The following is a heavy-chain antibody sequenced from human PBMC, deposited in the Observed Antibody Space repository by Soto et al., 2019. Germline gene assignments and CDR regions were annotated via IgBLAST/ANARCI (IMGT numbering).Heavy chain of an antibody. J-gene: IGHJ4*02. V-gene: IGHV3-23*01. D-gene: IGHD2-2*01. CDR1: GYTFGSHA. Sequence: EVQMLESGGGLVPPGGSLRLSCAASGYTFGSHAMSWVRQAPGKGLEWVSSITASGDNTYYADSVKGRFTVSRDNSKYTQTLQANSLRVDDTAVYWCATETVGDCSATSCYDFHYFDSWGQGTLVTVSS. CDR3: ATETVGDCSATSCYDFHYFDS. CDR2: ITASGDNT.